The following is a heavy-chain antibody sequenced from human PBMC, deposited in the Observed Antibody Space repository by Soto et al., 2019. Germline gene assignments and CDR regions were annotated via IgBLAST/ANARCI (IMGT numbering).Heavy chain of an antibody. J-gene: IGHJ4*02. D-gene: IGHD3-22*01. CDR1: AFTFNNYA. CDR3: SKSRYSDSSGDFYDY. CDR2: IGGSGRTT. V-gene: IGHV3-23*01. Sequence: EVQLLESGGGLVQPGGSLSLSCAASAFTFNNYAMSWVRQAPGKGLEWVSGIGGSGRTTYYADSVKGRFTISRDNSNNTLFLQMNSLRAEDTAVYYCSKSRYSDSSGDFYDYWGQGTLVTVSS.